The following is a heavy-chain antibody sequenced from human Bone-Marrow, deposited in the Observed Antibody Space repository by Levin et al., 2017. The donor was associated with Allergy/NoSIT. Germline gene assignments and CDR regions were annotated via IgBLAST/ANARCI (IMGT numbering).Heavy chain of an antibody. V-gene: IGHV3-21*01. Sequence: GGSLRLSCAASGFTFSSYSMNWVRQAPGKGLEWVSSISSSSSYIYYADSVKGRFTISRDNAKNSLYLQMNSLRAEDTAVYYCARSTGLDGGSFDYWGQGTLVTVSS. CDR2: ISSSSSYI. CDR1: GFTFSSYS. J-gene: IGHJ4*02. CDR3: ARSTGLDGGSFDY. D-gene: IGHD3-16*01.